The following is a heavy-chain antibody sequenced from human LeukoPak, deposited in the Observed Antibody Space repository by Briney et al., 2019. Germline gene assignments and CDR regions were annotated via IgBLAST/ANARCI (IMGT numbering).Heavy chain of an antibody. D-gene: IGHD3-16*01. CDR3: ARSARGSYYYYMDV. V-gene: IGHV1-46*01. CDR1: GYTFTIYY. J-gene: IGHJ6*03. CDR2: INPSGGST. Sequence: ASVKVSCKASGYTFTIYYIHWVRQAPGQGLEWMGIINPSGGSTSYAQKFQGRVTITTDESTSTAYMELSSLRSEDTAVYYCARSARGSYYYYMDVWGKGTTVTVSS.